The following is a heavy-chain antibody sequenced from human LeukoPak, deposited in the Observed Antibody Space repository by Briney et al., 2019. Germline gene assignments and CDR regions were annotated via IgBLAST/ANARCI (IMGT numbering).Heavy chain of an antibody. J-gene: IGHJ5*02. CDR1: GGSISSYY. V-gene: IGHV4-4*07. Sequence: PSETLSLTCTVSGGSISSYYWSWIRQPAVKGLEWIGRIYTSGSTNYNPSLKSRVTMSVDTSKNQFSLKLSSVTAADTAVYYCARETTLITTLPHWFDPWGQGTLVTVSS. D-gene: IGHD4-11*01. CDR3: ARETTLITTLPHWFDP. CDR2: IYTSGST.